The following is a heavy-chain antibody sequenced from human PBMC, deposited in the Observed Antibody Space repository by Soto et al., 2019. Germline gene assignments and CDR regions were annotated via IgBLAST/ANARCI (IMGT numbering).Heavy chain of an antibody. D-gene: IGHD6-19*01. CDR3: ARDSSSLRIAVAVANYFDY. V-gene: IGHV1-46*03. Sequence: ASVKVSCKASGYTFTSYYMHWVRQAPGQGLEWMGIINPSGGSTSYAQKFQGRVTMTRDTSTSTVYMELSSLRSEDTAVYYCARDSSSLRIAVAVANYFDYWRQGPLVTVSP. CDR2: INPSGGST. J-gene: IGHJ4*02. CDR1: GYTFTSYY.